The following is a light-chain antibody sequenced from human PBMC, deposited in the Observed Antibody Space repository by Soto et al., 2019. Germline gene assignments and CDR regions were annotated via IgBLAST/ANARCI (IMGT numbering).Light chain of an antibody. CDR1: SSDIGGYNF. CDR2: EVT. Sequence: QSVLTQPPSASGSPGQSVNISCTGTSSDIGGYNFVSWYQQFPGKAPKLIIYEVTKRPSGVPDRFSGSKSGNTASLTVSGLQTADEADYYCSSYGGSNNFVFGTGTKVTVL. J-gene: IGLJ1*01. V-gene: IGLV2-8*01. CDR3: SSYGGSNNFV.